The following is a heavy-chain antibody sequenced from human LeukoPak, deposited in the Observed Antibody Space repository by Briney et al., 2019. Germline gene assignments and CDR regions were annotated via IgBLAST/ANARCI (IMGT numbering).Heavy chain of an antibody. CDR1: GGSFSGYY. CDR2: INHSGST. Sequence: SETLSLTCAVYGGSFSGYYWSWIRQPPGKGLEWIGEINHSGSTNYNPSLKSRVTISVDTSKNQFSLKLSSVTAADTAVYYCARRQISSWFVYFDYWGQGTLVTVSS. D-gene: IGHD6-13*01. CDR3: ARRQISSWFVYFDY. V-gene: IGHV4-34*01. J-gene: IGHJ4*02.